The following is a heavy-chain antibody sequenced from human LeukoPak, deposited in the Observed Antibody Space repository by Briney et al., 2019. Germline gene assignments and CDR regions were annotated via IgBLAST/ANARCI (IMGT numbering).Heavy chain of an antibody. Sequence: GGSLRLSCAASGFTFSSYAMSWVRQAPGKGLEWLSYISGSGGTTLYADSVKGRFTISRDNAKNSLYLQMNSLRVEDTAVYYCVRVYCSSTSCSDYFDYWGQGSLVTVSS. CDR1: GFTFSSYA. D-gene: IGHD2-2*01. CDR2: ISGSGGTT. CDR3: VRVYCSSTSCSDYFDY. J-gene: IGHJ4*02. V-gene: IGHV3-48*03.